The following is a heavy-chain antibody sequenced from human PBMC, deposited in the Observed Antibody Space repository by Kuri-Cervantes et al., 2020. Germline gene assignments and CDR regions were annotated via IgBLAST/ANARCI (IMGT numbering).Heavy chain of an antibody. CDR1: GYTFTGYY. V-gene: IGHV1-2*04. CDR2: INPNSGGT. Sequence: ASVKVSCKASGYTFTGYYMHWVRQAPGQGLEWMGWINPNSGGTNYAQKFQGWVTMTRDTSTSTVYMELSSLRSEDTAVYYCARDVSGYSSTYIDYWGQGTLVTVSS. CDR3: ARDVSGYSSTYIDY. J-gene: IGHJ4*02. D-gene: IGHD6-13*01.